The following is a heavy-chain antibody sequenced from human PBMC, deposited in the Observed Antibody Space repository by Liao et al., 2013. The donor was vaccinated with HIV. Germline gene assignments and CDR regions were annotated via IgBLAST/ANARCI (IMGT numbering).Heavy chain of an antibody. Sequence: QVRLQESGPGRVKPSETLSLTCTVSGGSISSYYWSWIRQPAGKGLEWIGRIYTSGSTNYNPSLKSRVTMSVDTSKNQFSLKLSSVTAADTAVYYCARPSLNWGWEDAFDIWGQGTMVTVSS. V-gene: IGHV4-4*07. CDR1: GGSISSYY. D-gene: IGHD7-27*01. J-gene: IGHJ3*02. CDR3: ARPSLNWGWEDAFDI. CDR2: IYTSGST.